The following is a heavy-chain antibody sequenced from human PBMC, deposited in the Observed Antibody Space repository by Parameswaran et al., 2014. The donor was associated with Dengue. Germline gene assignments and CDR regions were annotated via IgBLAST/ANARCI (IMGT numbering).Heavy chain of an antibody. J-gene: IGHJ6*02. CDR3: AMTPDYYDSSGSPRRVYGMDV. D-gene: IGHD3-22*01. CDR2: ITSSGSYI. Sequence: KWIRQPPGKGLEWVSSITSSGSYIYYADSVKGRFTISRDNAKNSLYLQMNSLRAEDTAVYYCAMTPDYYDSSGSPRRVYGMDVWGQGTTVTVSS. V-gene: IGHV3-21*01.